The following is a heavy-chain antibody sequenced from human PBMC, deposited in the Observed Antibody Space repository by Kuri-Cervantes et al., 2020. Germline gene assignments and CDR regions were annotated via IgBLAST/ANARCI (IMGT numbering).Heavy chain of an antibody. D-gene: IGHD5-18*01. Sequence: GESLKISCAASGFTFSSYAMSWVRQAPGKGLEWVSLISWDGGSTYYADSVKGRFTISRDNSKNSLYLQMNSLRTEDTALYYCAKDIASRSDSTYSVDTAMNYYYGMDVWGQGTTVTVSS. J-gene: IGHJ6*02. CDR2: ISWDGGST. V-gene: IGHV3-43*02. CDR3: AKDIASRSDSTYSVDTAMNYYYGMDV. CDR1: GFTFSSYA.